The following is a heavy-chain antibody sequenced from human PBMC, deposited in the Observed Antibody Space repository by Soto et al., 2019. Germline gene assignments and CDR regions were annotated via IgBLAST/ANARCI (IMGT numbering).Heavy chain of an antibody. Sequence: EVQLVESGGGLVQPGRSLRLSCAASGFTFDDYAMHWVRQAPGKGLEWVSGISWNSGSIGYADSVKGRFTISRDNAKNFLDLQMNSLITEDTGFYYCAKDIGFYCDKVSYLDYWGQGTLVTVSS. CDR3: AKDIGFYCDKVSYLDY. J-gene: IGHJ4*02. CDR1: GFTFDDYA. V-gene: IGHV3-9*01. D-gene: IGHD3-22*01. CDR2: ISWNSGSI.